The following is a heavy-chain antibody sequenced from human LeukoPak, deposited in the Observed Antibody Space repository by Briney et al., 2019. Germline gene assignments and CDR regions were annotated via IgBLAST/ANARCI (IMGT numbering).Heavy chain of an antibody. V-gene: IGHV3-15*05. Sequence: XSXVXXAPGRGLEWVGRIRSKDAGETTEYAASVKGRFTGSRDETKDTVFLQMDSPITEDTAIYYCTTEYYGDYHYWGQGALVTVSS. J-gene: IGHJ4*02. D-gene: IGHD4-17*01. CDR2: IRSKDAGETT. CDR3: TTEYYGDYHY.